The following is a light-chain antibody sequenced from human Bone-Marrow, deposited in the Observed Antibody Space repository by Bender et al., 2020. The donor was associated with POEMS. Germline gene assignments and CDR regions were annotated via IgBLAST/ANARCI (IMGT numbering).Light chain of an antibody. CDR3: SSYGGRKNLV. Sequence: QSALTQPPSASGSPGQSVTISCAGSSSDVGGDNYVSWFQQHPGKAPKLIIYEVVKRPSGVPDRFSGFKSGTTASLTVSGLQAEDEAEYYCSSYGGRKNLVFGGGTKLTVL. CDR1: SSDVGGDNY. V-gene: IGLV2-8*01. CDR2: EVV. J-gene: IGLJ2*01.